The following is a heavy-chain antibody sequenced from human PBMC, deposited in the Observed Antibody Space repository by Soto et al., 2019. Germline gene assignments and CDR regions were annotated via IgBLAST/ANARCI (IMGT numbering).Heavy chain of an antibody. CDR3: ARGEIYDY. J-gene: IGHJ4*02. CDR1: GGSISSGSYS. CDR2: IYHSGST. Sequence: SETLSLTCAVSGGSISSGSYSWSWIRQPPAKGLEWVGSIYHSGSTYYNPSLKSRVTISVDRSKNQFSLNLSSVTAADTAVYYCARGEIYDYWGQGTLVTVSS. V-gene: IGHV4-30-2*01.